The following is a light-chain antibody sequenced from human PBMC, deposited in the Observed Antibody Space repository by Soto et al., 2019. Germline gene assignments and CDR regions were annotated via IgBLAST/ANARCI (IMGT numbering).Light chain of an antibody. CDR1: SSDVGGYNY. J-gene: IGLJ1*01. Sequence: QSALTQPASVSGSPGQSITISCTGTSSDVGGYNYVSWYQQHPGKAPKLMIYDVSNRPSGVSNRFSGSKSGNTASLTISGLQAEDEADYYCSSYTSSSTPYYGFGTGTKVTV. CDR3: SSYTSSSTPYYG. CDR2: DVS. V-gene: IGLV2-14*01.